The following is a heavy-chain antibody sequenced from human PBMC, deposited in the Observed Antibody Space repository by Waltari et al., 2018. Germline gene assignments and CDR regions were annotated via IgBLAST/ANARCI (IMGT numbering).Heavy chain of an antibody. V-gene: IGHV4-38-2*02. CDR2: IYHSGST. Sequence: QVQLQESGPGLVKPSETLSLTCTVPGYSISSGYSWGWIRQPPGKGLEWIGSIYHSGSTYYNPSLKSRVTISVDTSKNQFSLKLSSVTAADTAVYYCARDDEQQLVNYWGQGTLVTVSS. CDR1: GYSISSGYS. J-gene: IGHJ4*02. CDR3: ARDDEQQLVNY. D-gene: IGHD6-13*01.